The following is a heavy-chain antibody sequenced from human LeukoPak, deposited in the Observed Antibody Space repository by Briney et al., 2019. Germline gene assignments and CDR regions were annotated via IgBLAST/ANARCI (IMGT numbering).Heavy chain of an antibody. V-gene: IGHV4-61*01. J-gene: IGHJ5*02. D-gene: IGHD3-10*01. CDR2: IYYSGST. CDR3: ARGLGVRGVIIKRPKGWFDP. CDR1: GGSVSSGSYY. Sequence: PSETLSLTCTVSGGSVSSGSYYWSWIRQPPGKGLEWIGYIYYSGSTNYNPSLKSRVTISVDTSKNQFSLKLSSVTAADTAVYYCARGLGVRGVIIKRPKGWFDPWGQGTLVTVSS.